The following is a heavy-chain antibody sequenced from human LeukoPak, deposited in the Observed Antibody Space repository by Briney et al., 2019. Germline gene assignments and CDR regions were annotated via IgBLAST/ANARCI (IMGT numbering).Heavy chain of an antibody. D-gene: IGHD6-13*01. CDR1: GYTFTSYG. J-gene: IGHJ6*03. V-gene: IGHV1-2*02. CDR3: ARGWVAAAGHPYYYYYMDV. Sequence: GASVKVSCKASGYTFTSYGTTWVRQAPGQGLEWMGWINPNSGGTNYAQKFQGRVTMTRDTSISTAYMELSRLRSDDTAVYYCARGWVAAAGHPYYYYYMDVWGKGTTVTVSS. CDR2: INPNSGGT.